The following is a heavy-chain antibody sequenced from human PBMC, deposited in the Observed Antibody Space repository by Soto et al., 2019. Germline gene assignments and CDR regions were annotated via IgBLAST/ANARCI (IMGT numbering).Heavy chain of an antibody. Sequence: PSETLSLTCTVDSISTYYWNWIRQTPGKGLEWIGYIYYLGRTNYNRSLKSRVTISIDMSKNQFSLRLNSVTAADTAVYYCARDPEGATHFDYWGQGALVTVSS. CDR3: ARDPEGATHFDY. CDR2: IYYLGRT. D-gene: IGHD1-26*01. CDR1: SISTYY. J-gene: IGHJ4*02. V-gene: IGHV4-59*01.